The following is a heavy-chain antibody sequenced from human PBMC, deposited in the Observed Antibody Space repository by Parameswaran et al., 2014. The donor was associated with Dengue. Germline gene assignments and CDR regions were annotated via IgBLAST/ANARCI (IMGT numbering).Heavy chain of an antibody. J-gene: IGHJ4*02. D-gene: IGHD5-24*01. Sequence: VRQMPGKGLEWVGFIRSKAYGGTTEYAASVKGRFTISRDDSKSIAYLQMNSLKTEDTAVYYCTRVSRDGYNYWDYWGQGTLVTVSS. CDR2: IRSKAYGGTT. V-gene: IGHV3-49*02. CDR3: TRVSRDGYNYWDY.